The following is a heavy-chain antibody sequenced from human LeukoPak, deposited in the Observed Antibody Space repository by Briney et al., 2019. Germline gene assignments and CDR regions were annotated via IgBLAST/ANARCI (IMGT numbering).Heavy chain of an antibody. V-gene: IGHV3-23*01. CDR1: GFIFSTYA. CDR2: ISDSGSNT. CDR3: AKDVGGNHFDY. Sequence: PGGSLRLSCAASGFIFSTYAMSWVRQAPGKGLEGVSTISDSGSNTLYADSVEGRFTVSRDNSKNTLYLQMNSLRAEDTAVYYCAKDVGGNHFDYWGQGTLVTVSS. J-gene: IGHJ4*02. D-gene: IGHD2-15*01.